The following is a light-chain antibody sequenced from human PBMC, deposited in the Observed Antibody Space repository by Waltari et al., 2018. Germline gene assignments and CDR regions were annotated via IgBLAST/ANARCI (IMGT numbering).Light chain of an antibody. CDR3: QQYNRWPPIT. CDR1: QSITTN. CDR2: DAS. J-gene: IGKJ5*01. V-gene: IGKV3-15*01. Sequence: EVVMTQSPATLSLSPGERATLSCRPSQSITTNLAWYQHKPGQAPRLLIYDASTRATSVPARFSGSGSGTEFTLTISSLQSEDFAVYYCQQYNRWPPITFGQGTRLAIK.